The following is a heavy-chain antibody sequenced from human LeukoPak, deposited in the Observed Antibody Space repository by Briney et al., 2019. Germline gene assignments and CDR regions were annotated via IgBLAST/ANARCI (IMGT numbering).Heavy chain of an antibody. J-gene: IGHJ5*02. CDR3: ARLQRDPLGYCSSTSCPWFDP. CDR1: EYSFPNYC. D-gene: IGHD2-2*01. Sequence: GESLKISCKHSEYSFPNYCIGWVRQMPGKGLEWMGIIYPGDSDTRYSPSFQGQVTISADKSISTAYLQWSSLKASDTAMYYCARLQRDPLGYCSSTSCPWFDPWGQGTLVTVSS. CDR2: IYPGDSDT. V-gene: IGHV5-51*01.